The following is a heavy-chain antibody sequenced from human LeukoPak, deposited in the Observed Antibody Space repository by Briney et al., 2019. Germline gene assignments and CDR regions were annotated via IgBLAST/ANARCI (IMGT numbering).Heavy chain of an antibody. Sequence: ASVKVSCKVSGYTLTELSMHWVRQAPGKGLEWMGGFDPEDGETIYAQKFQGRVTMTRDTSTSTVYMELSSLRSEDTAVYYCARDRIVVVPAAIGVVGAFDIWGQGTMVTVSS. CDR1: GYTLTELS. CDR3: ARDRIVVVPAAIGVVGAFDI. V-gene: IGHV1-24*01. CDR2: FDPEDGET. J-gene: IGHJ3*02. D-gene: IGHD2-2*01.